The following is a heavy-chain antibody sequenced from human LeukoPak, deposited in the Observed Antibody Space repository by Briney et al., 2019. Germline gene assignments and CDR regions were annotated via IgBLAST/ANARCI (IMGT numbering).Heavy chain of an antibody. D-gene: IGHD4-23*01. CDR2: IKQAGSEK. Sequence: GGSLRLSCAASGFPFSSYGMHWVRQAPGKGLEWVANIKQAGSEKYYVDSVKGRFTISRDNAKNSLYLQMNSLRAEDTAVYYCASQYVTPGYYFDYWGQGTLVTVSS. J-gene: IGHJ4*02. CDR3: ASQYVTPGYYFDY. CDR1: GFPFSSYG. V-gene: IGHV3-7*01.